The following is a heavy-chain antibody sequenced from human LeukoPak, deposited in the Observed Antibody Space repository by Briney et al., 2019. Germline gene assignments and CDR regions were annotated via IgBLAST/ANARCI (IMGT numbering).Heavy chain of an antibody. CDR1: GFTFTLYW. D-gene: IGHD6-13*01. Sequence: GGSLRLSCTTSGFTFTLYWMAWIRQSPGKGLEWVTNINQDESQQYYLESVEGRFTVSRDNARNSVYLHMNNLRVEDTAVYYCSNGIYSPSYWGRGTLVTVSS. CDR3: SNGIYSPSY. CDR2: INQDESQQ. J-gene: IGHJ4*02. V-gene: IGHV3-7*01.